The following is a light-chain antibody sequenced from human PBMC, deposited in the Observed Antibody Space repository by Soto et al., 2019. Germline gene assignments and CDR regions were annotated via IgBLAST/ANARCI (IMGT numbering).Light chain of an antibody. J-gene: IGKJ4*01. CDR2: WAS. CDR3: QKYNSAPLT. CDR1: QTVLDSSKNKDY. Sequence: DIVMTQSPDSLAVSLGERATIKCKSSQTVLDSSKNKDYLTWYQQKPGQPPKLLIYWASTRESGVPDRFSGSGSGTDFTLTISSLQAEDVAVYYCQKYNSAPLTFGGGTKVDI. V-gene: IGKV4-1*01.